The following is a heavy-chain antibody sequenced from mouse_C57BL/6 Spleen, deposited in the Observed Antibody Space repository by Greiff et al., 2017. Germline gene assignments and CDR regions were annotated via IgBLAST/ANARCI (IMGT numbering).Heavy chain of an antibody. V-gene: IGHV5-6*01. CDR2: ISSCGSYT. CDR3: ARRVTGNWYFDV. D-gene: IGHD4-1*01. Sequence: EVQLVESGGDLVKPGGSLKLSCAASGFTFSSYGMSWVRQTPDKRLEWVATISSCGSYTYYPDSVKGRFTISRDNAKNTLYLQMSSLKSEDTAMYYCARRVTGNWYFDVWGTGTTVTVSS. J-gene: IGHJ1*03. CDR1: GFTFSSYG.